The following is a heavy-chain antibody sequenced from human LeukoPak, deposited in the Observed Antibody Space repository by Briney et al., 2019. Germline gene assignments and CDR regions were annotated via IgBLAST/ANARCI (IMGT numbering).Heavy chain of an antibody. J-gene: IGHJ3*02. CDR2: FDPEDGET. V-gene: IGHV1-24*01. D-gene: IGHD2-2*01. CDR3: ATVGYCSSTSCFDAFDI. CDR1: GYTLTELS. Sequence: GASVKVSCKVSGYTLTELSMHWVRQAPGKGLEWMGGFDPEDGETIYAQKFQGRVTMTEDTSTDTAYMELSSLRSEDTAVYYCATVGYCSSTSCFDAFDIWGQGTMVTVSS.